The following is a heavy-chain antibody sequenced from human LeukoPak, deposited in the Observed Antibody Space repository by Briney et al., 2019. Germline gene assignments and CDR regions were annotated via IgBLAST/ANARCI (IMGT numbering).Heavy chain of an antibody. CDR3: ARDKVPGDY. V-gene: IGHV4-59*01. CDR2: IYYSGST. Sequence: SETLSLTCAVYGGSFSGYYWNWIRQPPGKGLEWIGYIYYSGSTDYNPSLKSRVTISLDTSKNQFSLKLRSVTAADTAVYYCARDKVPGDYWGQGTLVTVSS. D-gene: IGHD7-27*01. J-gene: IGHJ4*02. CDR1: GGSFSGYY.